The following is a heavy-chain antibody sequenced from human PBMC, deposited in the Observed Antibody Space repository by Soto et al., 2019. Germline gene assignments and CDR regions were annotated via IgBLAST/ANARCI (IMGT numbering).Heavy chain of an antibody. CDR2: ISGDGSNT. Sequence: PGGSLRLSCAAFGFPFRSYAMAWVRQAPGKGLEWVSVISGDGSNTKYADSVKGRFTISRDNSRNTLYLQMNSLRVEDTAVYYCAFDFWGRGTLVTVSS. J-gene: IGHJ4*01. CDR1: GFPFRSYA. CDR3: AFDF. V-gene: IGHV3-23*01.